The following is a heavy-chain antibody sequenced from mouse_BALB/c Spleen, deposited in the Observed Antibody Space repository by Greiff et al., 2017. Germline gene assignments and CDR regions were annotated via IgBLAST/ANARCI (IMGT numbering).Heavy chain of an antibody. J-gene: IGHJ1*01. D-gene: IGHD5-1*01. CDR3: ARLEYYWYFDV. CDR1: GFTFSSYA. Sequence: EVQLVESGGGLVKPGGSLKLSCAASGFTFSSYAMSWVRQTPEKRLEWVATISSGGSYTYYPDSVKGRFTISRDNAKNTLYLQMSSLRSEDTAMYYCARLEYYWYFDVWGAGTTVTVSS. V-gene: IGHV5-9-3*01. CDR2: ISSGGSYT.